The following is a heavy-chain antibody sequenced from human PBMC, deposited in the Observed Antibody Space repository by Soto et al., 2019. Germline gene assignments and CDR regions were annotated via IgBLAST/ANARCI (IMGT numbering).Heavy chain of an antibody. CDR2: ISAHNGNT. V-gene: IGHV1-18*01. CDR3: ASGRYGDY. J-gene: IGHJ4*02. Sequence: QVHLVQSGAEVKKPGASVKVSCKGSGYDFTTYGITWVRQAPGQGLEWMAWISAHNGNTDYAQKLEGRVTVTRDTSTSTAYIELRSRKSDDPAMYYWASGRYGDYWGQGALVTFSS. CDR1: GYDFTTYG. D-gene: IGHD1-26*01.